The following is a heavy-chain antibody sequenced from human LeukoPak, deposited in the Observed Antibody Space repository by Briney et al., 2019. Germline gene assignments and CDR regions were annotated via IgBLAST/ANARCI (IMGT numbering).Heavy chain of an antibody. V-gene: IGHV3-30*18. CDR1: EFSVGSNY. CDR3: AKDRVLATGDDAFDI. Sequence: GGSLRLSCAASEFSVGSNYMTWVRQAPGKGLEWVAVISYDGSNKYYADSVKGRFTISRDNSKNTLYLQMNSLRAEDTAVYYCAKDRVLATGDDAFDIWGQGTMVTISS. D-gene: IGHD6-13*01. J-gene: IGHJ3*02. CDR2: ISYDGSNK.